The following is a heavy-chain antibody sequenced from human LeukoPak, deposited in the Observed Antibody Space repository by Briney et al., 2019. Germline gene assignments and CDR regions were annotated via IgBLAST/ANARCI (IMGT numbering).Heavy chain of an antibody. Sequence: QSGGSLRLSCAASGFTFDDYAMHWVRQAPGKGLEWVSGISWNSGSIGYADSVKGRFTISRDNAKNSLYLQMNSLRAEDTALYYCAKDMANYYDYRGAFDIWGQGTMVTVSS. CDR3: AKDMANYYDYRGAFDI. D-gene: IGHD3-22*01. CDR2: ISWNSGSI. V-gene: IGHV3-9*01. J-gene: IGHJ3*02. CDR1: GFTFDDYA.